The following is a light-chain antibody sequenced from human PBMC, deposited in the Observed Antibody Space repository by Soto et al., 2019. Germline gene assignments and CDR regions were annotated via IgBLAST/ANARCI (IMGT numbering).Light chain of an antibody. Sequence: EIVLTHSPGTLSLSPGESATLSCRASQSVSSSYLAWYQQKPGLAPRLLVYGASTRAPGIPDRFSGRGSGTDFTLTISRLEPEDFAVYYCPQYGSFSGYTFGPWTKLEIK. CDR2: GAS. V-gene: IGKV3-20*01. CDR3: PQYGSFSGYT. CDR1: QSVSSSY. J-gene: IGKJ2*01.